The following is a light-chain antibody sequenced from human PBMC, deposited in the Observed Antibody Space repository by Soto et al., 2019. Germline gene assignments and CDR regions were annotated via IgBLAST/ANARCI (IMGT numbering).Light chain of an antibody. CDR1: QSVSSN. V-gene: IGKV3-15*01. J-gene: IGKJ1*01. CDR3: QQYNNWPPWP. CDR2: GAS. Sequence: IGVSQSAAALSVSTGDRATLSCRASQSVSSNLAWYQQRPGQAPRLLIYGASTRATGIPARFSGSGSGTEFTLTISSLQSEDFAVYYCQQYNNWPPWPFGQGTKVDIK.